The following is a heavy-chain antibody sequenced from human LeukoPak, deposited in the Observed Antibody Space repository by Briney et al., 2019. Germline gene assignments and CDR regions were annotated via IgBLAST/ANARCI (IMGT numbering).Heavy chain of an antibody. CDR3: AQLPRS. CDR1: GFIISSHY. CDR2: IYPDGST. D-gene: IGHD1-7*01. Sequence: GTLTLTCAVSGFIISSHYMTWVRQAPGKGLEWVSVIYPDGSTYYADSVQSRFTISIDNLKNTLYLQMDSLRVEDTAVYYCAQLPRSWVQGTLLTDSS. V-gene: IGHV3-66*02. J-gene: IGHJ5*02.